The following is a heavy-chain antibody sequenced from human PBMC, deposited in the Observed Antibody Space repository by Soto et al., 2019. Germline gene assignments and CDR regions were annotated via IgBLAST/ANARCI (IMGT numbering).Heavy chain of an antibody. CDR3: ARGRGGTYDAFDI. CDR1: SGSIGTYF. J-gene: IGHJ3*02. V-gene: IGHV4-59*01. D-gene: IGHD1-26*01. CDR2: IYYSGTT. Sequence: QVQLRESGPGLVKPSETLSLTCTVSSGSIGTYFWSWIRQPPGKGLEWIGYIYYSGTTNYNPSLKSRVTIFLDTSKNQFSLRLSSLTAADTAVYYCARGRGGTYDAFDIWGQGTLVTVSS.